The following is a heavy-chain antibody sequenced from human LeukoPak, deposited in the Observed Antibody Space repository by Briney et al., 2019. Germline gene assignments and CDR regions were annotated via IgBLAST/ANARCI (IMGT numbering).Heavy chain of an antibody. CDR1: GGSISSYY. V-gene: IGHV4-59*01. J-gene: IGHJ2*01. CDR3: ARSMYNWNWYFDL. D-gene: IGHD1-1*01. Sequence: PSETLSLTCTVSGGSISSYYWSWIRRPPGKGLEWIGYIYYSGSTNYNPSLKSRVTISVDTSKNQFSLKLSSVTAADTAVYYCARSMYNWNWYFDLWGRGTLVTVSS. CDR2: IYYSGST.